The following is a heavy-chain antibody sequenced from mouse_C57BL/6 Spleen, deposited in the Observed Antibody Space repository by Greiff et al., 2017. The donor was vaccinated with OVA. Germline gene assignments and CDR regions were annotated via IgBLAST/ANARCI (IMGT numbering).Heavy chain of an antibody. CDR3: ARSKVLYAMDY. CDR2: IYPGDGDT. V-gene: IGHV1-82*01. CDR1: GYAFSSSW. Sequence: QVQLQQSGPELVKPGASVKISCKASGYAFSSSWMNWVKQRPGKGLEWIGRIYPGDGDTNYNGKFKGKATLTADKSSSTAYMQLSSLTSEDSAVYFCARSKVLYAMDYWGQGTSVTVSS. J-gene: IGHJ4*01.